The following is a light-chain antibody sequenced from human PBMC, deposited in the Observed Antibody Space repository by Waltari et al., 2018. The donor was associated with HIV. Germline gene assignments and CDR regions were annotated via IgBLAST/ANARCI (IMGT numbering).Light chain of an antibody. CDR2: EDS. CDR3: YSTDSSGNPL. Sequence: SYELTQPPSVSVSPGQTAMITCSGDALPTKYAYWYQQKSGQAPMLVIYEDSKRPSEIPERFSGSSSGTMATLTISGAQVEDEADYYCYSTDSSGNPLFGGGTKLTVL. V-gene: IGLV3-10*01. CDR1: ALPTKY. J-gene: IGLJ2*01.